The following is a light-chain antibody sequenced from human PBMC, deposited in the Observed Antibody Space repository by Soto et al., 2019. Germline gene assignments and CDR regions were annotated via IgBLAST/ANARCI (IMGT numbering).Light chain of an antibody. CDR3: QQRSNWPIT. CDR2: GAS. V-gene: IGKV3D-20*02. Sequence: EIVLTQSPGTLSLSPGERATLSCRASQSVSSSYLAWYQQKPGQAPRLLIYGASSRATGIPDRFSGSGSGTDFTLTINNLDPEDFAVYYCQQRSNWPITFGQGTRLEIK. J-gene: IGKJ5*01. CDR1: QSVSSSY.